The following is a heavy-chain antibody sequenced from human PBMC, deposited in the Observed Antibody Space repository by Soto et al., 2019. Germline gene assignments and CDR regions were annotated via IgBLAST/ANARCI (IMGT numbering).Heavy chain of an antibody. CDR3: AREGHCSSTGCPGDY. J-gene: IGHJ4*02. D-gene: IGHD2-2*01. CDR1: GGSFSGYY. Sequence: QVQLQQWGAGLLKPSETLSLTCAVYGGSFSGYYWSWIRQPPGKGLEWIGEINHSGSTNYNPSLKSRVTRAVDTSKNQFSLNLSSVTAADTAVYYCAREGHCSSTGCPGDYWGQGTLVTVSS. CDR2: INHSGST. V-gene: IGHV4-34*01.